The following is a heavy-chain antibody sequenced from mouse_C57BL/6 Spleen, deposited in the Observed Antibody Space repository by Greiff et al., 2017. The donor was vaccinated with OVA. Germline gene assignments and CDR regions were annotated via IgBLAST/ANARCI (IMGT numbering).Heavy chain of an antibody. Sequence: EVQGVESGGGLVQPKGSVKLSCAASGFSFNTYAMNWVRQAPGKGLEWVARIGSKSNYYATYYADSVKDRFTNSRDDSDSMLYMQMNNVKAEDTAMYYCVRDFSNSFAYWGQGTLVTVSA. CDR3: VRDFSNSFAY. J-gene: IGHJ3*01. D-gene: IGHD2-5*01. V-gene: IGHV10-1*01. CDR1: GFSFNTYA. CDR2: IGSKSNYYAT.